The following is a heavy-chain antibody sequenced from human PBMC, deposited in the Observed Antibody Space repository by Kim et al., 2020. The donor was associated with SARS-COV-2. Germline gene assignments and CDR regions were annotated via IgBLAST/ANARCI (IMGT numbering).Heavy chain of an antibody. V-gene: IGHV1-2*02. CDR2: INPNMGGT. CDR1: GYTFTGYY. CDR3: ASDYYARSGYYSEGGYFDY. Sequence: ASVKVSCKASGYTFTGYYMHWVRQAPGQGLEWMGGINPNMGGTNYAQKFQGRVTMTGDTSISTAYMELSRLRSDDTAVYYCASDYYARSGYYSEGGYFDYWGQATLVTDPS. D-gene: IGHD3-22*01. J-gene: IGHJ4*02.